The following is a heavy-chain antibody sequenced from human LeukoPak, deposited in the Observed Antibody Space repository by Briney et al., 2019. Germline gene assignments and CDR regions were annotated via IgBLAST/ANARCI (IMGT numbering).Heavy chain of an antibody. CDR1: GYTFTSYY. V-gene: IGHV1-46*01. CDR3: ARGGYCSGGSCRSDKGGNDY. Sequence: ASVTVSCKASGYTFTSYYMHWVRQAPGQGLEWMGIINPSGGSTSYAQKFQGRVTMTRDTYTSTVYMELSSLRSEDTAVYYCARGGYCSGGSCRSDKGGNDYWGQGTLVTVSS. D-gene: IGHD2-15*01. J-gene: IGHJ4*02. CDR2: INPSGGST.